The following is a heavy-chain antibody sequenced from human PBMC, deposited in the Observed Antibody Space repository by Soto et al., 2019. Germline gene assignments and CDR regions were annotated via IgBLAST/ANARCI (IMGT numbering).Heavy chain of an antibody. J-gene: IGHJ3*02. CDR3: ARGFYDYVWGSYRSGAFDI. Sequence: ASVKVSCKASGYTFTSYYMHWVRQAPGQGLEWMGIINPSGGSTSYAQKFQGRVTMTRDTSTSTVYMELSSLRSEDTAVYYCARGFYDYVWGSYRSGAFDIWGQGTMVT. D-gene: IGHD3-16*02. CDR1: GYTFTSYY. V-gene: IGHV1-46*01. CDR2: INPSGGST.